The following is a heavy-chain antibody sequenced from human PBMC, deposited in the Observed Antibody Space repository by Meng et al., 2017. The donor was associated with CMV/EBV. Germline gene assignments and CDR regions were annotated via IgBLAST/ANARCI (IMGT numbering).Heavy chain of an antibody. V-gene: IGHV3-30-3*01. CDR1: GFTFSSYA. CDR2: ISYDGSNK. Sequence: GGSLRLSGAASGFTFSSYAMHWVRQAPGKGLEWVAVISYDGSNKYYADSVKGRFTISRDNSKNRLYLQMNSLRAEDTAVYYCARDLKVVPIVYYYYGMDVWGQGTTVTVSS. D-gene: IGHD2-2*01. J-gene: IGHJ6*02. CDR3: ARDLKVVPIVYYYYGMDV.